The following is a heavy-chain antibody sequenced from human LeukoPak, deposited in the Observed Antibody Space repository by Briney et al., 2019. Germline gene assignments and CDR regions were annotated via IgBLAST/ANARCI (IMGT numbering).Heavy chain of an antibody. Sequence: GGSLRLSCAASGFTFSSYAMSWVRQAPGKGLEWVSSISSSSSYIYYADSVKGRFTISRDNAKNSLYLQMNSLRAEDTAVYYCARDRGNYYDSSGYYPFDYWGQGTLVTVSS. D-gene: IGHD3-22*01. V-gene: IGHV3-21*01. CDR2: ISSSSSYI. CDR3: ARDRGNYYDSSGYYPFDY. J-gene: IGHJ4*02. CDR1: GFTFSSYA.